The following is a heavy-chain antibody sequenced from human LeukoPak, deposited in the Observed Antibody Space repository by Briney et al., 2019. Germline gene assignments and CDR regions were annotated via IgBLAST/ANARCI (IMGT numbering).Heavy chain of an antibody. V-gene: IGHV4-39*07. CDR2: IYYSGST. CDR1: GGSISSSSYY. D-gene: IGHD3-22*01. CDR3: ASQPYYYDSSGYPGYFDY. J-gene: IGHJ4*02. Sequence: SETLSLTCTVSGGSISSSSYYWGWIRQPPGKGLEWIGSIYYSGSTYYNPSLKSRVTISVDTSKNQFSLKLSSVTAADTAVYYCASQPYYYDSSGYPGYFDYWGQGTLVTVSS.